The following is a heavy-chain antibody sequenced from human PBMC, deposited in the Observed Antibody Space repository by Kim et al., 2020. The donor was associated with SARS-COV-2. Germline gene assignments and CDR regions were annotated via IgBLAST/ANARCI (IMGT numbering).Heavy chain of an antibody. CDR1: GFTFGDYA. V-gene: IGHV3-49*03. J-gene: IGHJ4*02. Sequence: GGSLRLSCTASGFTFGDYALSWFRQAPGMGLDWVGFIRSKTYGGTTDYAASVKGRFTISRDDSKSIAYLQMNSLKTEDTAVYYCTRESGPYSSSCYYAYSWGQGTLVTVSS. CDR2: IRSKTYGGTT. CDR3: TRESGPYSSSCYYAYS. D-gene: IGHD6-13*01.